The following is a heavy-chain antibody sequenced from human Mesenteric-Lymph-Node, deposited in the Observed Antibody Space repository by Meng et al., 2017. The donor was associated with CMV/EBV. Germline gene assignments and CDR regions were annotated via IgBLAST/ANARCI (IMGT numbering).Heavy chain of an antibody. CDR1: GGSINTYY. CDR2: IYYSGFT. V-gene: IGHV4-59*01. D-gene: IGHD5-18*01. J-gene: IGHJ4*02. CDR3: ARSGNSFRDFDY. Sequence: SETLSLTCTVSGGSINTYYWSWIRQPPGKGLEWIGYIYYSGFTRYNPSVKSRVTISVDTSGNQFSLKLSSATAADTAVYYCARSGNSFRDFDYWGQGTLVTVSS.